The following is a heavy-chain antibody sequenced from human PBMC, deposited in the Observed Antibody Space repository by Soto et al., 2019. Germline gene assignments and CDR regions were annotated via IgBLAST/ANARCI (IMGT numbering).Heavy chain of an antibody. CDR2: ISAYNGNT. CDR1: GYTFTSYG. V-gene: IGHV1-18*04. CDR3: ARDRAQICCGDCYSLVGYYYYGMDV. J-gene: IGHJ6*02. D-gene: IGHD2-21*02. Sequence: QVQLVQSGAEVKKPGASVKVSCKASGYTFTSYGISWVRQAPGQGLEWVGWISAYNGNTNYAQKLQGRVTMTTDTSTGTAYMELRSLRADDTAVYYCARDRAQICCGDCYSLVGYYYYGMDVWGQGTTVTVSS.